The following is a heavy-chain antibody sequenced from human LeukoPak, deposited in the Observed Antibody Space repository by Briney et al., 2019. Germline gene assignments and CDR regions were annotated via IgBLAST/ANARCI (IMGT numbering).Heavy chain of an antibody. J-gene: IGHJ4*02. Sequence: GGSLRLSCAASGFSFSSYWMSWVRQAPGKGLEWLANIKHDGSEKYYVGSVKGRFTISRDNAKNTLSLQMNNLRAEDTAIYYCAKKMGTGSSQERGTFDYWGQGTLVTVSS. CDR2: IKHDGSEK. D-gene: IGHD2-2*01. V-gene: IGHV3-7*03. CDR3: AKKMGTGSSQERGTFDY. CDR1: GFSFSSYW.